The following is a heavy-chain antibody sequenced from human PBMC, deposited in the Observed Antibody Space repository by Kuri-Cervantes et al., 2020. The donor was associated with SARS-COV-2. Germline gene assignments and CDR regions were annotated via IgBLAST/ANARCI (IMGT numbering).Heavy chain of an antibody. D-gene: IGHD3-16*01. Sequence: ASVKVSCKASGYTFTDYYIYWVRQAPGQGLEWMGWINPNSGGTNYAQKFRGWVTMTRDTSLTTGYMELTRLTSDDTAVYYCARGEGARGFRGVLGWRGAGLLDFWGQGTLVTVSS. CDR1: GYTFTDYY. CDR3: ARGEGARGFRGVLGWRGAGLLDF. J-gene: IGHJ4*02. CDR2: INPNSGGT. V-gene: IGHV1-2*04.